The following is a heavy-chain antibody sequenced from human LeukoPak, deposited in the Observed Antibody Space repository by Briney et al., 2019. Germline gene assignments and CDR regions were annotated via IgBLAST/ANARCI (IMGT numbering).Heavy chain of an antibody. V-gene: IGHV3-23*01. J-gene: IGHJ4*02. CDR1: GFRFSSYA. CDR3: AKQAYYYDGSGVFDY. CDR2: ISGSGVST. D-gene: IGHD3-22*01. Sequence: GGSLRLACAASGFRFSSYAMSWVRQAPGKGLEWVSAISGSGVSTYYADSVKGRFTVSRDNSKNTLYLQMNSLRAEDTAVYYCAKQAYYYDGSGVFDYWGQGTLVTVSS.